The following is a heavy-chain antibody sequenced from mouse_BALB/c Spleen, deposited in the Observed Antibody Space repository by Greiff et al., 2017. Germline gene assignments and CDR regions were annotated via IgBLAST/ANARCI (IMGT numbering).Heavy chain of an antibody. CDR2: IWSGGST. CDR1: GFSLTSYG. CDR3: ARSYDGYPYYAMDY. V-gene: IGHV2-4-1*01. J-gene: IGHJ4*01. D-gene: IGHD2-3*01. Sequence: VKLMESGPGLVQPSQSLSITCTVSGFSLTSYGVHWVRQSPGKGLEWLGVIWSGGSTDYNAAFISRLSISKDNSKSQVFFKMNSLQADDTAIYYCARSYDGYPYYAMDYWGQGTSVTVSS.